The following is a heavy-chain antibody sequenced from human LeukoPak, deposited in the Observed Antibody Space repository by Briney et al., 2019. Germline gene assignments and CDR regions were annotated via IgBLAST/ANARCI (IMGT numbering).Heavy chain of an antibody. CDR2: IYSGGNT. V-gene: IGHV3-53*01. J-gene: IGHJ1*01. CDR1: GFTVSSNY. CDR3: ARDPSPLSGGPKYFQH. D-gene: IGHD2-15*01. Sequence: PGGSLRLSCAASGFTVSSNYMSWVRQAPGKGLERVSVIYSGGNTYYADSVKGRFTISRDNSKNTLYLQMNSLRAEDTAVYYCARDPSPLSGGPKYFQHWGQGTLVTVSS.